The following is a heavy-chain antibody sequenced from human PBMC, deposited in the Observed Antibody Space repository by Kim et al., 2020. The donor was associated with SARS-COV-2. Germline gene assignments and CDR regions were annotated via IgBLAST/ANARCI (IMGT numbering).Heavy chain of an antibody. CDR2: TRNKANSYTT. Sequence: GGSLRLSCAASGFTFSDHYMDWVRQAPGKGLEWVGRTRNKANSYTTDYAASVEGRFTISRDDSKKSMYLQMKGRKTEDTAVYYCARGSTTTYYGLDVWG. D-gene: IGHD3-3*01. V-gene: IGHV3-72*01. J-gene: IGHJ6*02. CDR1: GFTFSDHY. CDR3: ARGSTTTYYGLDV.